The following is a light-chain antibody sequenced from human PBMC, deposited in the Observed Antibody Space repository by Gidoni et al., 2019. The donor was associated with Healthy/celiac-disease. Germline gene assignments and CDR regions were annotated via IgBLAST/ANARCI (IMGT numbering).Light chain of an antibody. CDR2: DNN. V-gene: IGLV1-51*01. CDR1: SSNIGNNY. J-gene: IGLJ1*01. Sequence: TISCSGSSSNIGNNYVSWYQQLPGTAPKLLIYDNNKRPSGIPDRFSGSKSGTSATLGITGLQTGDEADYYCGTWDSSLSAWVFGTGTKVTVL. CDR3: GTWDSSLSAWV.